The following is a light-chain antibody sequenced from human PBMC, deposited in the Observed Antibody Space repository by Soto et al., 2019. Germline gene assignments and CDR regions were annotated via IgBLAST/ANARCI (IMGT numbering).Light chain of an antibody. CDR3: QQYNNWWT. CDR1: QSVSSN. CDR2: GAS. J-gene: IGKJ1*01. V-gene: IGKV3-15*01. Sequence: EIVMTQSPATLSVSPGERATLSCRASQSVSSNLAWYQQKPGQAPRLLIYGASTRATGIPARFSGSGSGTEFTLTISSLQSEDFAVSYCQQYNNWWTFGPGTKVEIK.